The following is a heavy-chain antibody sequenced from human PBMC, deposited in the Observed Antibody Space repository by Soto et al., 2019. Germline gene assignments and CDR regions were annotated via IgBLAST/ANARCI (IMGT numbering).Heavy chain of an antibody. J-gene: IGHJ4*02. D-gene: IGHD5-18*01. CDR3: ARGYSYGLRFDY. Sequence: GGSLRLSCAASGFTVSSNYMSWVRQAPGKGLEWVSVIYSGGSTYYADSVKGRFTTSRDNSKNTLYLQMNSLRAEDTAVYYCARGYSYGLRFDYWGQGTLVTVSS. V-gene: IGHV3-53*01. CDR2: IYSGGST. CDR1: GFTVSSNY.